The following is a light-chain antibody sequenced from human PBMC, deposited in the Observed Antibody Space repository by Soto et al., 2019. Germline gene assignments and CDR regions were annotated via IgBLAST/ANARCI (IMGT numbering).Light chain of an antibody. V-gene: IGKV3-20*01. J-gene: IGKJ4*01. Sequence: GSLTLPPGERATHFCRAAQSVSSSDLAWYQQKPGQAPRLLIYGASSRATGIPDRFSGSGSGTDFTLTISSLEPEDVALYYCQHSRNSPLTFGGGTEVDIK. CDR2: GAS. CDR1: QSVSSSD. CDR3: QHSRNSPLT.